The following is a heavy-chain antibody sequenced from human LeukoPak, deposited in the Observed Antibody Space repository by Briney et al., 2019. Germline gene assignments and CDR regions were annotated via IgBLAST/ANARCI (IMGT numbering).Heavy chain of an antibody. Sequence: GGSLRLSCAASGFTFSSYAMSWVRQAPGKGLEWVSVISGSGGSTFYADSVKGRFTISRDNSKNTLYLQMNSLRAEDTALYYCATSYYDFYYFDYWGQGTLATVSS. J-gene: IGHJ4*02. V-gene: IGHV3-23*01. D-gene: IGHD3-3*01. CDR2: ISGSGGST. CDR1: GFTFSSYA. CDR3: ATSYYDFYYFDY.